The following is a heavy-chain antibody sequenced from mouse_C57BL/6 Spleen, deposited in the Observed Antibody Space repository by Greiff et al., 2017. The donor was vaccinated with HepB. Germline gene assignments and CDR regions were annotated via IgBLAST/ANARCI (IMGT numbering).Heavy chain of an antibody. V-gene: IGHV10-1*01. CDR2: IRSKSNNYAT. CDR1: GFSFNTYA. CDR3: VRLGGDYDGG. Sequence: EVMLVESGGGLVQPKGSLKLSCAASGFSFNTYAMNWVRQAPGKGLEWVARIRSKSNNYATYYADSVKDRFAISRDDSESMLYLQMNNLKTEDTAMYYCVRLGGDYDGGWGQGTLVTVSA. D-gene: IGHD2-4*01. J-gene: IGHJ3*01.